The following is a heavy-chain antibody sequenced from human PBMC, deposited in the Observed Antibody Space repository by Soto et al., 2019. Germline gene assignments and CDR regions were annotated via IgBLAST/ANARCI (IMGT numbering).Heavy chain of an antibody. CDR3: AKGGWGYLDCTNGVCYYSDI. Sequence: GGSLRLSCAASGFTFSSYAMSWVRQAPGKGLEWVSAISGSGGSTYYADSVKGRFTISRDNSKNTLYLQMNSLRAEDTAVYYCAKGGWGYLDCTNGVCYYSDIWGQGTMVTVSS. D-gene: IGHD2-8*01. V-gene: IGHV3-23*01. J-gene: IGHJ3*02. CDR2: ISGSGGST. CDR1: GFTFSSYA.